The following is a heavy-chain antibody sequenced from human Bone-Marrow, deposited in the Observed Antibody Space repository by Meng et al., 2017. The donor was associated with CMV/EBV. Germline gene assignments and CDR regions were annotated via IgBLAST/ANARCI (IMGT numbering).Heavy chain of an antibody. J-gene: IGHJ5*02. CDR3: ARMPMERGSLWFEP. Sequence: GESLKISCAASGFNFSSHWMSWVRQSPGRGLEWVANIKRDGSEKNYMDSVKGRFSISRDNTKNSVYLQMNSLRDEDTAVYYCARMPMERGSLWFEPWGQGARVTVSS. CDR2: IKRDGSEK. CDR1: GFNFSSHW. D-gene: IGHD3-10*01. V-gene: IGHV3-7*01.